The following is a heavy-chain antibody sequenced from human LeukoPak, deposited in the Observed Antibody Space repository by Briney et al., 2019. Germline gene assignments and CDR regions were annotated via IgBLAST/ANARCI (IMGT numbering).Heavy chain of an antibody. V-gene: IGHV1-18*01. D-gene: IGHD3-10*01. Sequence: ASVNVSCKASGYTFTSYGISWVRQAPGQGLEWMGWISAYNGNTNYAQKLQGRVTMTTDTSTSTAYMELRSLRSDDTAVYYCARGCRYGSARCWFDPWGQGTLVTVSS. CDR3: ARGCRYGSARCWFDP. J-gene: IGHJ5*02. CDR1: GYTFTSYG. CDR2: ISAYNGNT.